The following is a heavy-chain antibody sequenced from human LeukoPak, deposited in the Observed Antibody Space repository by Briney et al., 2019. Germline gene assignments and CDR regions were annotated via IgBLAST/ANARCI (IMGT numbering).Heavy chain of an antibody. CDR3: AREPASEAPFDY. D-gene: IGHD2-2*01. CDR1: GGTFSSYA. CDR2: IIPIFGTA. Sequence: SVKVSCKASGGTFSSYAISWVRQAPGQGLEWMGRIIPIFGTANYAQKFQGRVTITTDESTSTAYMELSSLRSEDTAVYYCAREPASEAPFDYWGQGTLVTVSS. V-gene: IGHV1-69*05. J-gene: IGHJ4*02.